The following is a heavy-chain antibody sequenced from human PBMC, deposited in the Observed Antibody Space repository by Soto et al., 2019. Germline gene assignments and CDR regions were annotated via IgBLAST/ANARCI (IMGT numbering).Heavy chain of an antibody. V-gene: IGHV3-21*01. J-gene: IGHJ5*02. D-gene: IGHD3-3*01. CDR1: GFTFSSYS. Sequence: GGSLRLSCAASGFTFSSYSMNWVRQAPGKGLEWVSSISSSSSYIYYADSVKGRFTISRDNAKNSLYLQMNSLRAEDTAVYYCARRVSSTIFGVGPTFPAFDPWGQGTLVTVSS. CDR3: ARRVSSTIFGVGPTFPAFDP. CDR2: ISSSSSYI.